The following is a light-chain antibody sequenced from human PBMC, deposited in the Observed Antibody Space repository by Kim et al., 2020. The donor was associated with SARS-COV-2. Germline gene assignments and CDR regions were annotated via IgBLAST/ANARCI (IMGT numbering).Light chain of an antibody. Sequence: APGKTARINCGGNNNGSKSVHWYQQKPGQAPVLVIYYDSDRPSGIPERFSGSNSGNTATLTISRVEAGDEADYYCQVWDSSSDHRVFGGGTQLTVL. J-gene: IGLJ3*02. CDR2: YDS. CDR1: NNGSKS. CDR3: QVWDSSSDHRV. V-gene: IGLV3-21*04.